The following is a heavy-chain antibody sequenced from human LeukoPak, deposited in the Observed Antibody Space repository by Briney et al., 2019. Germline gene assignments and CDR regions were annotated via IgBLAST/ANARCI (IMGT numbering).Heavy chain of an antibody. J-gene: IGHJ3*02. Sequence: GGSLRLSCAASGFTFSNAWMSWVRQAPGKGLEWVGRIKSKTDGGTTDYAAPVKGRFTMSRDDSKNTLYLQMNSLKTEDTAVYYCTTDFQQQLVRRMVAFDIWGQGTMVTVSS. D-gene: IGHD6-13*01. CDR2: IKSKTDGGTT. CDR3: TTDFQQQLVRRMVAFDI. V-gene: IGHV3-15*01. CDR1: GFTFSNAW.